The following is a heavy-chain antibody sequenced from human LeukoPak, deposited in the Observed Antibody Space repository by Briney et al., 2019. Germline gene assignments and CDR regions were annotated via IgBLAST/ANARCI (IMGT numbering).Heavy chain of an antibody. V-gene: IGHV4-39*01. CDR2: VYYRGNT. Sequence: SETLSLICTVSGGSISSSSYYWGWIRQPPGKGLEWIGSVYYRGNTYYNPSLKSPVTISVDTSKNQFSLNLSSVTAADTAVYYCARHRLVGGTSCPESNWFGPWGQGTLVTVSS. D-gene: IGHD1-26*01. J-gene: IGHJ5*02. CDR1: GGSISSSSYY. CDR3: ARHRLVGGTSCPESNWFGP.